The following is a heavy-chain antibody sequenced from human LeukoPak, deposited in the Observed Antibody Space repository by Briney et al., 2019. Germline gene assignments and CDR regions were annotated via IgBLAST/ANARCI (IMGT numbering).Heavy chain of an antibody. CDR2: ISGSGGST. V-gene: IGHV3-23*01. CDR1: GFTLSSYA. D-gene: IGHD5-18*01. CDR3: ARDQRIGGYSYGLTGNFDY. J-gene: IGHJ4*02. Sequence: GGSLRLSCAASGFTLSSYAMSWVRQAPGKGLEWVSAISGSGGSTYYADSVKGRFTISRDNSKNTLYLQMNSLRTEDTAVYYCARDQRIGGYSYGLTGNFDYWGQGTLVTVSS.